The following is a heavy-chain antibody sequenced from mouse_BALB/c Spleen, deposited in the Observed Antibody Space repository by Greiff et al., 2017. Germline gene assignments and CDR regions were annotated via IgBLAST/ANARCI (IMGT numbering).Heavy chain of an antibody. CDR3: ARRGSSYAMDY. Sequence: EVQLVESGGGLVQPGGSLRLSCATSGFTFTDYYMSWVRQPPGKALEWLGFIRNKANGYTTEYSASVKGRFTISRDNSQSILYLQMNTLRAEDSATYYCARRGSSYAMDYWGQGTSVTVSS. V-gene: IGHV7-3*02. D-gene: IGHD1-1*01. J-gene: IGHJ4*01. CDR2: IRNKANGYTT. CDR1: GFTFTDYY.